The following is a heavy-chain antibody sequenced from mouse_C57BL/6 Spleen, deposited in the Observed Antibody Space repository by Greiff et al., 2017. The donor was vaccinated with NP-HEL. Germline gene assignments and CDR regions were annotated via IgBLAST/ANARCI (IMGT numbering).Heavy chain of an antibody. J-gene: IGHJ1*03. Sequence: EVQLVESGPGLVKPSQSLSLTCSVTGYSITSGYYWNWIRQFPGNKLEWMGYISYDGSNNYNPSLKNRISITRDTSKNQFFLKLNSVTTEDTATYYCARDVHYDYDGYWYFDVWGTGTTVTVSS. CDR3: ARDVHYDYDGYWYFDV. CDR1: GYSITSGYY. D-gene: IGHD2-4*01. CDR2: ISYDGSN. V-gene: IGHV3-6*01.